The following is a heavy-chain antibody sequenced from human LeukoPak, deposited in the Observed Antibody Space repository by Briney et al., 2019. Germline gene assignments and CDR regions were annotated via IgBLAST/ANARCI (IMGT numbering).Heavy chain of an antibody. CDR2: ISYEGSNK. V-gene: IGHV3-30*04. Sequence: GGSLRLSCAASGFTFSSYAMHWVRQAPGKGLEWVAVISYEGSNKYYADSVKGRFTISRDNSKNTLYLQMNSLRAEDTAVYYCARDPGSGHFDYWGQGTLVTVSS. J-gene: IGHJ4*02. D-gene: IGHD6-19*01. CDR3: ARDPGSGHFDY. CDR1: GFTFSSYA.